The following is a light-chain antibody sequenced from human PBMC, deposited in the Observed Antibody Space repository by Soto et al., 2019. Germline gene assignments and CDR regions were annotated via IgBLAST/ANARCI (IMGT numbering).Light chain of an antibody. CDR1: QTIYSN. Sequence: IVMTQSLATLSVSPGERATLSCRAGQTIYSNVAWYQQRPGQAPRLLIYRASTRATGVPARFSGSGSGTEFTLTISGLQSEDFALYYCQQYQNLWTFGQGTKVDIK. J-gene: IGKJ1*01. CDR3: QQYQNLWT. CDR2: RAS. V-gene: IGKV3-15*01.